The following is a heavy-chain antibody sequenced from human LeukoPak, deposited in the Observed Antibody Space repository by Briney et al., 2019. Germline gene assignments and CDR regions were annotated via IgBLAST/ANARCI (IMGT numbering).Heavy chain of an antibody. V-gene: IGHV7-4-1*02. CDR1: GYTFTSRP. Sequence: ASVKVSCNTSGYTFTSRPINWVRQAPGQGLEWMGWINTNTGNPEYAQGFTGRFVLSLDTSVSTAYLQISSLKAEDTAIYYCARSRDEFRGVIYWYFDLWGRGTLVTVSS. CDR3: ARSRDEFRGVIYWYFDL. D-gene: IGHD3-10*01. CDR2: INTNTGNP. J-gene: IGHJ2*01.